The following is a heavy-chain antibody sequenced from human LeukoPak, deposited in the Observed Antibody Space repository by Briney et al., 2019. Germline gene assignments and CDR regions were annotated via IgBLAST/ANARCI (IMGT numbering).Heavy chain of an antibody. CDR1: GFTFSSYA. CDR3: ASGPIVVVPAAPMGYYYYYGMDV. CDR2: ISYDGSNK. J-gene: IGHJ6*02. D-gene: IGHD2-2*01. V-gene: IGHV3-30-3*01. Sequence: GGSLRLSCAASGFTFSSYAMHWVRQAPGKGLEWVAVISYDGSNKYYADSVKGRFTISRDNSKNTLYLQMNSLRAEDTAVYYCASGPIVVVPAAPMGYYYYYGMDVWGQGTTVTVSS.